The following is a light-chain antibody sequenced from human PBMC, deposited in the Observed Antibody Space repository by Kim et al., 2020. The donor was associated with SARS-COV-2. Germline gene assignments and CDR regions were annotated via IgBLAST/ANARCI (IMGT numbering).Light chain of an antibody. CDR1: QDITEY. J-gene: IGKJ4*01. V-gene: IGKV1-33*01. CDR3: QQYHNIPLT. Sequence: ASLGDRVTITCQASQDITEYLNWFQQKPGKAPELLIYDASNLETGVPSRFSGSGSVTEFTLTISSLQPEDIATYYCQQYHNIPLTFGGGTKVDIK. CDR2: DAS.